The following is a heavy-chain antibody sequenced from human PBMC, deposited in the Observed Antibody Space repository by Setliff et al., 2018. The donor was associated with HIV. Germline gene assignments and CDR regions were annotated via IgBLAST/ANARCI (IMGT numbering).Heavy chain of an antibody. CDR1: GGSISSFSYY. V-gene: IGHV4-39*01. CDR2: VYHSGGT. D-gene: IGHD3-10*01. CDR3: ARQGGYNSPLMV. Sequence: PSETLSLTCTVSGGSISSFSYYWAWIRQSPGKGLEWIGNVYHSGGTDYNPSLKSRVTISRDMSKNQFSLKLGSVTAADTAVYYCARQGGYNSPLMVWGQGKLVTVSS. J-gene: IGHJ4*02.